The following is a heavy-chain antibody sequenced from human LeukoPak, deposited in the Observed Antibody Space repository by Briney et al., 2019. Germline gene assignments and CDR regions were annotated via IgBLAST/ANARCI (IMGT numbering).Heavy chain of an antibody. CDR3: ARQGGPMTVVVKVASDI. Sequence: ASVKVSCKASGYTFTDYYMHWVRQAPGQGLERMGWINPKSGGTNHAQRFQGRVTMTRDTSISTAYMELSSLGSDDTAVYYCARQGGPMTVVVKVASDIWGQGTMVTVSS. J-gene: IGHJ3*02. CDR1: GYTFTDYY. CDR2: INPKSGGT. D-gene: IGHD3-22*01. V-gene: IGHV1-2*02.